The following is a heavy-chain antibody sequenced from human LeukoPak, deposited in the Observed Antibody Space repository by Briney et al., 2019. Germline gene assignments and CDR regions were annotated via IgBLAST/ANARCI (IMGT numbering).Heavy chain of an antibody. V-gene: IGHV4-59*01. CDR2: IYYSGTT. J-gene: IGHJ6*02. D-gene: IGHD4-17*01. CDR3: AREDPQTTVPEGMDV. Sequence: NSSETLCLTCTVSGGSISYYYWSWIRQSPGKGLEWIGYIYYSGTTNYNPSLKSRVTISVDTSKNQFSLQLRSVTAADTAVYYCAREDPQTTVPEGMDVWGQGTTVTVSS. CDR1: GGSISYYY.